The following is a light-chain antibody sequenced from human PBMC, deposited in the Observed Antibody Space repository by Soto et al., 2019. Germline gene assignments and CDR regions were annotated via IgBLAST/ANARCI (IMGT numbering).Light chain of an antibody. J-gene: IGLJ1*01. CDR1: SSDVGSYNL. CDR2: EVT. Sequence: QSALTQPASVSGSPGQSITISCTGTSSDVGSYNLVSWYQQNPGKAPKLMIYEVTKRPSGVSNRFAGSKSGNTASLTISGLQAEDEADYYCCSYAGSSVHVFGTGTKLTVL. CDR3: CSYAGSSVHV. V-gene: IGLV2-23*02.